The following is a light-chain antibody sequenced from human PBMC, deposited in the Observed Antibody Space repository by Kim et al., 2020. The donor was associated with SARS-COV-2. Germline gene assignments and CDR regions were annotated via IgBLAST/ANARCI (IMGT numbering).Light chain of an antibody. J-gene: IGLJ1*01. CDR3: NSRDSSGYHHYV. V-gene: IGLV3-19*01. CDR2: AKN. CDR1: SLRSYY. Sequence: SSELTQDSAVSVALGQTVRITCQGDSLRSYYASWYQQKPGQAPVLVIYAKNNRPSGIPDRFSGSSSVNTASLTITGAQAEDEADYYCNSRDSSGYHHYVFGTGTKVTVL.